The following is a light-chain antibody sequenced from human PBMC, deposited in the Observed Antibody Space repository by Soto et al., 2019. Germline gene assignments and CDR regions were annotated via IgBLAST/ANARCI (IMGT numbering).Light chain of an antibody. V-gene: IGLV2-11*01. J-gene: IGLJ3*02. CDR2: DVT. CDR3: SSYAGSDILGV. Sequence: QSALAQPRSVSGSPGQSVTLSCTGTSSDVGGYDFVSWYQQYPGKAPKLIIFDVTERTSGVPDRFSGSKSGNSASLTISGLQAEDEADYYCSSYAGSDILGVFGGGTKLTVL. CDR1: SSDVGGYDF.